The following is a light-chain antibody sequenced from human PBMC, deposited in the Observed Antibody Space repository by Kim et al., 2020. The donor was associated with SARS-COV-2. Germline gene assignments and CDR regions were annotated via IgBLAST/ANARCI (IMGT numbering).Light chain of an antibody. J-gene: IGKJ1*01. CDR1: QSVSSSY. CDR2: GAS. Sequence: SPGERATLSCRASQSVSSSYLAWYQHKPGQAPRLLIYGASSRATGIPDRFSGSGSGTDFTLTISRLESEDFAVYYCQQYGSSPRTFGQGTKVDIK. CDR3: QQYGSSPRT. V-gene: IGKV3-20*01.